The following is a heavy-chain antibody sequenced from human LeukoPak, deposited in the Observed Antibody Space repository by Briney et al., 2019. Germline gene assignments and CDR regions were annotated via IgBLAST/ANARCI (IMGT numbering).Heavy chain of an antibody. Sequence: PGGSLRLSCAASGLTFSSYAVSWVRQAPGKGLEWVSAISGSGGSTFYADSVKGRFTISRDNSKNTLYLQLNSLRAEDTAVYYCAKGEGSSGWYYFDYWGQGTLVPVSS. CDR2: ISGSGGST. CDR3: AKGEGSSGWYYFDY. V-gene: IGHV3-23*01. D-gene: IGHD6-19*01. J-gene: IGHJ4*02. CDR1: GLTFSSYA.